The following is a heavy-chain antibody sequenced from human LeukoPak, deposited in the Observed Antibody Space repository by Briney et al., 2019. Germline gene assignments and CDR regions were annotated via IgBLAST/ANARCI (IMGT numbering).Heavy chain of an antibody. D-gene: IGHD3-10*01. CDR2: IKQDGSEK. Sequence: GGSLRLSCAASGFTFSGYWMSWVRQAPGKGLEWVANIKQDGSEKYYVDSVKGRFTISRDNAKNSLYLQMNSLRAEDTAVYYCASNTMVRGVPIDYWGQGTLVTVSS. V-gene: IGHV3-7*01. CDR3: ASNTMVRGVPIDY. J-gene: IGHJ4*02. CDR1: GFTFSGYW.